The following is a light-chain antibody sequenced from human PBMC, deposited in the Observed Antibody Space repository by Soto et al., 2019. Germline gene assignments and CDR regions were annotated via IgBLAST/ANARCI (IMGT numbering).Light chain of an antibody. V-gene: IGLV2-14*01. CDR3: SSYTSSSTPLYV. CDR1: SSDVGGYNY. Sequence: QSVLTQAASGTGSAGEWSRIFCNGTSSDVGGYNYVSWHQQHPGKAPKLMIYDVSNRPSGVSNRFSGSKSGNTASLTISGLQAEDEADYYCSSYTSSSTPLYVFGTGTKVTVL. CDR2: DVS. J-gene: IGLJ1*01.